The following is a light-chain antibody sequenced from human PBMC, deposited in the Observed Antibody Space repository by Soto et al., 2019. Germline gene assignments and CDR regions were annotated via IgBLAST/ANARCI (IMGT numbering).Light chain of an antibody. J-gene: IGKJ2*01. V-gene: IGKV1-5*01. CDR2: DAS. CDR1: QSISSW. Sequence: DVQVSMSASAVSASVGDRVTITCRASQSISSWLAWYQQKPGKAPKLLIYDASSLESGVPSRFSGSGSGTEFTLTISSLQPDDFATYYCQQYNSYSYTFGQGTKVDIK. CDR3: QQYNSYSYT.